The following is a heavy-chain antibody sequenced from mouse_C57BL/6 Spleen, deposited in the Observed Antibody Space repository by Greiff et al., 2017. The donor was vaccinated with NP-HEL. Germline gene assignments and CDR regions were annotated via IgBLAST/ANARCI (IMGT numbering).Heavy chain of an antibody. D-gene: IGHD2-1*01. CDR2: IDPSDSYT. V-gene: IGHV1-59*01. Sequence: QVQLQQPGAELVRPGTSVKLSCKASGYTFTSYWMHWVKQRPGQGLEWIGVIDPSDSYTNYNQKFKGKATLTVDTSSSTAYMQLSSLTSADSAVYYCARLRTTGYYAMDYWGQGTSVTVSS. CDR3: ARLRTTGYYAMDY. CDR1: GYTFTSYW. J-gene: IGHJ4*01.